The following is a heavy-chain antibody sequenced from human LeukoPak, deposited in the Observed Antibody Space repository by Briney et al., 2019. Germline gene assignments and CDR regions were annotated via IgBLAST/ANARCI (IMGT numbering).Heavy chain of an antibody. CDR1: GYTFTSYA. J-gene: IGHJ4*02. D-gene: IGHD2-21*02. V-gene: IGHV7-4-1*02. CDR3: AREGVVTATPIIDY. Sequence: GASVKVSYEASGYTFTSYAMNWVRQAPGQGLEWMGWINTNTGNPTYAQGFTGRFVFSLDTSVSTAYLQISSLKAEDTAVYYCAREGVVTATPIIDYWGQGTLVTVSS. CDR2: INTNTGNP.